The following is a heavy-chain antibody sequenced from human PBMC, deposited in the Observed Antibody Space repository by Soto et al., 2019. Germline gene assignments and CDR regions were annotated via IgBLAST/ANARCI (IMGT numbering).Heavy chain of an antibody. CDR2: IYSGGST. CDR1: GFTVSSNY. CDR3: ARGDYSDY. Sequence: GGSLRLSCAASGFTVSSNYMSWVRQAPGKGLEWVSVIYSGGSTYYADTLKGRFTSSRDNSKNTMYLQMNSLRAEDTAVYYFARGDYSDYWGQGTLVTVSS. V-gene: IGHV3-66*01. J-gene: IGHJ4*02.